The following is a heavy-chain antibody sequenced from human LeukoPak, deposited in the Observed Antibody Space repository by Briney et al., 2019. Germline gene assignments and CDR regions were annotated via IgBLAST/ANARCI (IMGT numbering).Heavy chain of an antibody. Sequence: SETLSLTCTVSGGSISSYYWSWIRQPPGKGLEWIGYIYYSGSTNYNPSLKSRVTISVDTSKNQFSLKLSSVTAADTAVYYCASGPSPPKYWSSSPLSGMDVWGQGTTVTVSS. V-gene: IGHV4-59*01. CDR1: GGSISSYY. D-gene: IGHD6-13*01. CDR2: IYYSGST. J-gene: IGHJ6*02. CDR3: ASGPSPPKYWSSSPLSGMDV.